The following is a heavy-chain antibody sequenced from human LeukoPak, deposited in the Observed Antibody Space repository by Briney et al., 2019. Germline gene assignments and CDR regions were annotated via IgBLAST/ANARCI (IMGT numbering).Heavy chain of an antibody. J-gene: IGHJ5*02. CDR1: GGTFSSYA. D-gene: IGHD2-2*01. CDR2: IIPIFGTA. Sequence: ASVKVSCKASGGTFSSYAISWVRQAPGQGLEWMGGIIPIFGTANYAQKFQGRVTITADESTSTAYMELSSLRSEDTAVYYCARDRYCSSTSCLNWFDPWGQGTLVTVFS. V-gene: IGHV1-69*13. CDR3: ARDRYCSSTSCLNWFDP.